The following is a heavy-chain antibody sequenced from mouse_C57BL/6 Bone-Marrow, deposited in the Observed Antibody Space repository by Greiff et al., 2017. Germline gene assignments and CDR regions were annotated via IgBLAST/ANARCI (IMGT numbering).Heavy chain of an antibody. D-gene: IGHD2-4*01. CDR2: IYPRSGNT. CDR3: ARGRRYDYDPSWFAY. Sequence: QVQLQQSGAELARPGASVKLSCKASGYTFTSYGISWVKQRTGQGLEWIGEIYPRSGNTYYNEKFKGKATLTADKSSSTAYMELLSLTSEDSAVYFCARGRRYDYDPSWFAYWGQGTLVTVSA. V-gene: IGHV1-81*01. CDR1: GYTFTSYG. J-gene: IGHJ3*01.